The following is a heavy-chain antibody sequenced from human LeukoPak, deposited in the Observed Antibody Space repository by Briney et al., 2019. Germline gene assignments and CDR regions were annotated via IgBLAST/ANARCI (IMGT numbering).Heavy chain of an antibody. D-gene: IGHD4-17*01. CDR2: ISGSGDST. CDR3: AKMGGDYNFYYYYMDV. Sequence: GGSLRLSCAASGFTFSSYAMTWVRQAPGKGLEWVSLISGSGDSTYFADSVRGRFTISRDNSKNTLYLQLKSLRDEHTAVYYCAKMGGDYNFYYYYMDVWGKGTTVTVSS. V-gene: IGHV3-23*01. CDR1: GFTFSSYA. J-gene: IGHJ6*03.